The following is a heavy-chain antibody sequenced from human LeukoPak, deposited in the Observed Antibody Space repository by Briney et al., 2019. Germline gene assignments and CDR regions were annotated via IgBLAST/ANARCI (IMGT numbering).Heavy chain of an antibody. CDR1: GGSISSGGYY. CDR2: IYYSGST. V-gene: IGHV4-31*03. J-gene: IGHJ4*02. D-gene: IGHD6-19*01. CDR3: ARDFTSGWYGGHFDY. Sequence: SETLSLTCTVSGGSISSGGYYWSWIRQHPGKGLEWIGYIYYSGSTYYNPSLKSRVTISVDTSKNQFSLKLSSVTAADTAVYYCARDFTSGWYGGHFDYWGQGTLVTDSS.